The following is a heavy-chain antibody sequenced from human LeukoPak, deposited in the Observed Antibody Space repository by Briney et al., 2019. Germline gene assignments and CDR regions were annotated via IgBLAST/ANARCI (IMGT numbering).Heavy chain of an antibody. V-gene: IGHV3-64*01. D-gene: IGHD3-10*01. CDR3: ARGGDYYGSGSYYNLHWFDP. Sequence: GGSLRLSCVASGFTFSSYAVHWVRQAPGKGLEHVSGISRNGDTTYYAKSVKGRFIISRDNSKNTVDLQMGSLRAEDMAVYYCARGGDYYGSGSYYNLHWFDPWGQGTLVTVSS. CDR1: GFTFSSYA. CDR2: ISRNGDTT. J-gene: IGHJ5*02.